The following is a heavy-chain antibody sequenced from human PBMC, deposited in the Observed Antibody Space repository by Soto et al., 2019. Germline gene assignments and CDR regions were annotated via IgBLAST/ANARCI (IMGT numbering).Heavy chain of an antibody. J-gene: IGHJ4*02. CDR3: SRENWFQDY. V-gene: IGHV3-7*03. CDR2: IKNDGSEQ. CDR1: GFTFTVYH. D-gene: IGHD3-10*01. Sequence: PGGTLRLSCAASGFTFTVYHMTWVRQAPGKGLEWVASIKNDGSEQYYVDSVKGRFTISRDNAKNSLYLQMNSLRAGDTALYYCSRENWFQDYWGQGTLVTVSS.